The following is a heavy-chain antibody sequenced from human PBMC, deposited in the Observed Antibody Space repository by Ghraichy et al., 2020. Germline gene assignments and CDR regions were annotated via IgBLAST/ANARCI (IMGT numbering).Heavy chain of an antibody. J-gene: IGHJ2*01. CDR2: ISGSGGST. CDR1: GFTFSSYA. CDR3: AKSLISLGYSYGSGWYFDL. D-gene: IGHD5-18*01. V-gene: IGHV3-23*01. Sequence: GGSLRLSCAASGFTFSSYAMSWVRQAPGKGLEWVSAISGSGGSTYYADSVKGRFTISRDNSKNTLYLQMNSLRAEDMAVYYCAKSLISLGYSYGSGWYFDLWGRGTLVTVSS.